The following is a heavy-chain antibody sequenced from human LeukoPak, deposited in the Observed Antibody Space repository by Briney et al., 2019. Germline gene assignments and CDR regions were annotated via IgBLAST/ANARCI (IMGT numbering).Heavy chain of an antibody. D-gene: IGHD3-22*01. CDR1: GYTFTSYD. CDR2: IIPILGIA. J-gene: IGHJ4*02. V-gene: IGHV1-69*04. Sequence: ASVKVSCKASGYTFTSYDINWVRQATGQGLEWMGRIIPILGIANYAQKFQGRVTITADKSTSTAYMELSSLRSEDTAVYYCAVDYYDSSGYFDWGQGTLVTVSS. CDR3: AVDYYDSSGYFD.